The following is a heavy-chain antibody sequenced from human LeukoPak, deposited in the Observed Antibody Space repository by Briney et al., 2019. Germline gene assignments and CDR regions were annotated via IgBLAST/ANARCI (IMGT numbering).Heavy chain of an antibody. D-gene: IGHD1-26*01. Sequence: KPSETLSLTCTVSGGSISSYYWSWFRQPPGKGLEWIGYIYYSGSTNYNPSLKSRVTISVDTSKNQFSLNLSSVTVADTAVYYCARALSGSNSLFDYWGQGTLVIVSS. V-gene: IGHV4-59*01. CDR1: GGSISSYY. J-gene: IGHJ4*02. CDR2: IYYSGST. CDR3: ARALSGSNSLFDY.